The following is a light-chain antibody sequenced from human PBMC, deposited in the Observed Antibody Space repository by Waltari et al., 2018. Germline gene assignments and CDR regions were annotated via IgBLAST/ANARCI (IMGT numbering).Light chain of an antibody. Sequence: ETVMTQSPAILSVSPWESATLSCRPSQSIKSHLAWYQQKPGQAPRLLIYGASTRAAGIPARFSGGGSGTEFILTISSLQSEDFATYHCQQYNNWPLYTFGQGTKLEI. CDR1: QSIKSH. J-gene: IGKJ2*01. V-gene: IGKV3-15*01. CDR3: QQYNNWPLYT. CDR2: GAS.